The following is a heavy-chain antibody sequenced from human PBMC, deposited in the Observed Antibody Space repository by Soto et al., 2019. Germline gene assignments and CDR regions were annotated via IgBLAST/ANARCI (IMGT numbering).Heavy chain of an antibody. CDR1: GGSFSGYY. V-gene: IGHV4-34*01. CDR2: INHSGST. CDR3: ARGMSTYGSGSYYPFSQRGWFDP. Sequence: QVQLQQWGAGLLKPSETLSLTCAVYGGSFSGYYWSWIRQPPGKGLEWIGEINHSGSTNYNPSLKSRVTISVDTSKNQFSLKLSSVTAADTAVYYCARGMSTYGSGSYYPFSQRGWFDPWGQGTLVTVSS. J-gene: IGHJ5*02. D-gene: IGHD3-10*01.